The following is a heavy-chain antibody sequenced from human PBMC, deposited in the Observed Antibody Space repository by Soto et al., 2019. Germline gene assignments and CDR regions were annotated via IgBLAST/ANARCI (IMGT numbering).Heavy chain of an antibody. Sequence: EVQLVESGGVVVQPGGSPRLSCAASAFTFTTYGMNWVRQDPGKGLVSVSYINSNSGTIYYADSVKGRFTISRDNDKILLSPQIDSLTAEDTAVYYCARTLRGYTVTTAPWRQGTLVSVSS. D-gene: IGHD4-17*01. J-gene: IGHJ5*02. CDR1: AFTFTTYG. CDR2: INSNSGTI. V-gene: IGHV3-48*04. CDR3: ARTLRGYTVTTAP.